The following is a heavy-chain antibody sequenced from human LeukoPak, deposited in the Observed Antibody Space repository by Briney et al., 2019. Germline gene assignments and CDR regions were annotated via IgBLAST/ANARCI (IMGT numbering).Heavy chain of an antibody. CDR3: AKDIRVWGSYRYPCLDY. D-gene: IGHD3-16*02. J-gene: IGHJ4*02. CDR2: ISGSGTVT. Sequence: GGSLRLSCAASGFTFSNHAMNWVRQAPGKGLEWVSIISGSGTVTYYADSVNGRFTISRDNSKNTLSLQMDSLRAEDTAVYYCAKDIRVWGSYRYPCLDYWGQGTLVTVSA. CDR1: GFTFSNHA. V-gene: IGHV3-23*01.